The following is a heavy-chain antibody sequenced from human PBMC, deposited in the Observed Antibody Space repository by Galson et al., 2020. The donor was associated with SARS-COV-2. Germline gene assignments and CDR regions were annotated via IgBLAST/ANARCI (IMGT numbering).Heavy chain of an antibody. CDR2: INHSGST. CDR1: GGSFSGYY. D-gene: IGHD6-19*01. J-gene: IGHJ4*02. V-gene: IGHV4-34*01. CDR3: AREPTYGYSSGWYKVEDY. Sequence: SETLSLTCAVSGGSFSGYYWSWIRQPPGKGLEWIGEINHSGSTNYNPSLKSRVTISVDTSKNQFALKLSSVTAADTAVYYCAREPTYGYSSGWYKVEDYWGQGTLVTVSS.